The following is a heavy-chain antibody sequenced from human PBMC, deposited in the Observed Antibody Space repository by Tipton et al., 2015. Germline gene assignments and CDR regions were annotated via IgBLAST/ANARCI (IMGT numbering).Heavy chain of an antibody. J-gene: IGHJ4*02. CDR3: ARIRGSALRWFDN. D-gene: IGHD4-23*01. V-gene: IGHV4-59*01. CDR2: VFYTGST. CDR1: GGSISSEY. Sequence: NLSLTCTVSGGSISSEYWSWIRQPPGKGLEWIGYVFYTGSTYYNPSLESRVTISVDTFENQFSLKLSSVTAADTTVYYCARIRGSALRWFDNWGQGTLVTVSS.